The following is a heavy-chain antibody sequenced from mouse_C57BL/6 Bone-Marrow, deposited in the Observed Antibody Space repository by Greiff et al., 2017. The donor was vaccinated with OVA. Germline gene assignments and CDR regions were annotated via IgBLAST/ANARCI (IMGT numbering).Heavy chain of an antibody. J-gene: IGHJ4*01. CDR2: LWSGGST. CDR1: GFSLTSYG. V-gene: IGHV2-4*01. Sequence: VQLQQSGPGLVQPSQSLSITCTVSGFSLTSYGVHWVRQPPGKGLEWLGVLWSGGSTDYNAAFISRLSISKDNSKSQVYFKMNSLQADDTAIYYCAKNEGYYGNYNAMDYWGQGTSVTVSS. D-gene: IGHD2-1*01. CDR3: AKNEGYYGNYNAMDY.